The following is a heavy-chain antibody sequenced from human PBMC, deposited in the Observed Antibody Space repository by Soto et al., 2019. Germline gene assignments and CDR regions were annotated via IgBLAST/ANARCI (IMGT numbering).Heavy chain of an antibody. D-gene: IGHD3-3*01. CDR1: GGTISSYA. V-gene: IGHV1-69*13. CDR3: AAPPTYDFWSGYPYYFDY. Sequence: GASVKASCKASGGTISSYAISCVRQAPGQGLEWMGGIIPIFGTANYAQKFQGRVTITADESTSTAYMELSSLRSEDTAVYYCAAPPTYDFWSGYPYYFDYWGQGTLVTVSS. J-gene: IGHJ4*02. CDR2: IIPIFGTA.